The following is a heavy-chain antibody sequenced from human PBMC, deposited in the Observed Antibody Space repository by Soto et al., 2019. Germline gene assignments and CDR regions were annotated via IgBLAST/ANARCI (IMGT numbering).Heavy chain of an antibody. CDR3: AKVARLAGHD. Sequence: EVQLVESGGGLVQPGGSLRLSCAASGFTFSYYWMSWVRQAPGKGLEWVANIKQDGSVNFYVDSVKGRFTISGDNAKNSLYLQMNSLRAEDTAVYYCAKVARLAGHDWGQGTMVTASS. CDR1: GFTFSYYW. V-gene: IGHV3-7*01. J-gene: IGHJ4*02. D-gene: IGHD6-19*01. CDR2: IKQDGSVN.